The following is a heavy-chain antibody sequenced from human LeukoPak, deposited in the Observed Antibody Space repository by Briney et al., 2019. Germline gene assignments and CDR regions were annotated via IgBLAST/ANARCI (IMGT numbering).Heavy chain of an antibody. Sequence: GASVKVSCKASGYTFTGYYMHWLRQAPGQGLEWMGRINPNGGGTNYAQKFQGRVTMTRDTSISTAYMELSRLRSDDTAVYYCAIRLSTTGEIQHWGQGTLVTVSS. V-gene: IGHV1-2*06. CDR2: INPNGGGT. J-gene: IGHJ1*01. CDR3: AIRLSTTGEIQH. D-gene: IGHD1-1*01. CDR1: GYTFTGYY.